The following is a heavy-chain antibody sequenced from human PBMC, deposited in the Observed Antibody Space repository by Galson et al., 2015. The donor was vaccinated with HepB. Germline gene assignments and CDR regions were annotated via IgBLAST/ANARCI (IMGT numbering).Heavy chain of an antibody. V-gene: IGHV3-23*01. Sequence: SLRLSCATSGYSFSSDAMSWVRQAPGKGLEWVSAMSGSGGTTYYAESVKGRFTISGDNSKNTLYLQMNSLKAEDTAIYYCAKDLMGAFDIWGQGTVVTVSS. J-gene: IGHJ3*02. D-gene: IGHD3-9*01. CDR2: MSGSGGTT. CDR1: GYSFSSDA. CDR3: AKDLMGAFDI.